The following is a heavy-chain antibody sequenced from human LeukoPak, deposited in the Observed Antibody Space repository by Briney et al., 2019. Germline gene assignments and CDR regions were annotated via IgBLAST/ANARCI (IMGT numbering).Heavy chain of an antibody. V-gene: IGHV3-21*01. CDR2: ISSSSSYI. CDR3: ARDSRGYSGSYYGY. CDR1: GFTFSSYS. Sequence: KPGGSLRLSCAASGFTFSSYSMNWVRQAPGKGLEWVSSISSSSSYIYYADSVKGRFTISGDNAKNSLYLQMNSLRAEDTAVYYCARDSRGYSGSYYGYWGQGTLVTVSS. J-gene: IGHJ4*02. D-gene: IGHD1-26*01.